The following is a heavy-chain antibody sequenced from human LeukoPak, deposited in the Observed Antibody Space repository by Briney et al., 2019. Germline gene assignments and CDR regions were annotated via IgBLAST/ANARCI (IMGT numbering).Heavy chain of an antibody. CDR1: GFTFASYA. J-gene: IGHJ3*02. V-gene: IGHV3-23*01. D-gene: IGHD3-10*01. CDR2: ISSGGDNT. CDR3: AREGSRGAFDI. Sequence: GGSLRLSCAASGFTFASYAMNWVRQAPGKGLEWVSTISSGGDNTYYADSVKGRFTISRDNSKNTLYLQMNSLRAEDTAVYYCAREGSRGAFDIWGQGTMVTVSS.